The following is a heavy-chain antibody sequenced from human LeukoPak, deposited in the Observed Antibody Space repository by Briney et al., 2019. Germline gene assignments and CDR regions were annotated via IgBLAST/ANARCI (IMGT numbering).Heavy chain of an antibody. CDR2: IYYSGST. J-gene: IGHJ6*02. D-gene: IGHD3-22*01. CDR1: GGSISSYY. CDR3: AREGYYDSSGYRGYYYYGMDV. V-gene: IGHV4-59*01. Sequence: SETLSLTCTVSGGSISSYYWSWIRQPPGKGLEWIGYIYYSGSTNYNPSLKSRVTISVDTSKNQFSLKLSSVTAAGTAVYYYAREGYYDSSGYRGYYYYGMDVWGQGTTVTVSS.